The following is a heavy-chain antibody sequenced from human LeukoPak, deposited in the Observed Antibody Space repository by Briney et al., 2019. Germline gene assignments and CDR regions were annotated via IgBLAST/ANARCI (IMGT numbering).Heavy chain of an antibody. CDR3: AKGRRWELPLDY. Sequence: GGSLRLSCAASGFTFSSYAMSWVRQAPEKGLEWVSGISDGGRSSYYADSVKGRFTISRDNSKNTLYLQVNSLRAEDTAVYYCAKGRRWELPLDYWGQGTLVTVSS. CDR1: GFTFSSYA. V-gene: IGHV3-23*01. J-gene: IGHJ4*02. D-gene: IGHD1-26*01. CDR2: ISDGGRSS.